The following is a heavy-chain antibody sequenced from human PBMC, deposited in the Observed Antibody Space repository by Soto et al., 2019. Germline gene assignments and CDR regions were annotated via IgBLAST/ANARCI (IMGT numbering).Heavy chain of an antibody. D-gene: IGHD3-10*01. J-gene: IGHJ4*02. Sequence: ASVKVSCKTSGYTFSSIAISWVRQAPGQGLEWMGWISPHKDNTYYAQRLQGRVTMTTDTSTSTAYMELRSLRSDDTAVYFCARDLDGSGSYYTKYWGQGALVTVSS. CDR2: ISPHKDNT. V-gene: IGHV1-18*01. CDR1: GYTFSSIA. CDR3: ARDLDGSGSYYTKY.